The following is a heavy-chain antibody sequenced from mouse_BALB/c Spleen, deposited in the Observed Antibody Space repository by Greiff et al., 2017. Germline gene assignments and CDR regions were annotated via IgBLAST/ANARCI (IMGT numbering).Heavy chain of an antibody. CDR3: AKAFRA. Sequence: QVQLKQSGAELARPGASVKLSCKASGYTFTDYYINWVKQRTGQGLEWIGEIYPGSGNTYYNEKFKGKATLTADKSSSTAYMQLSSLTSEDSAVYFCAKAFRAWGAGTTVTVSS. CDR1: GYTFTDYY. CDR2: IYPGSGNT. V-gene: IGHV1-77*01. D-gene: IGHD3-2*02. J-gene: IGHJ1*01.